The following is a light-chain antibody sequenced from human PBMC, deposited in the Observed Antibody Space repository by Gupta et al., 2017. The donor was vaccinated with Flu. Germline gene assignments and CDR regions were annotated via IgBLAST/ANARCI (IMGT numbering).Light chain of an antibody. J-gene: IGLJ1*01. CDR2: DVI. CDR3: CAGAGGFYV. Sequence: QSFTISCTGTSSDVGGYNSVSWYQQHPGKAPKLMIYDVIKRPAGVPDRFSGSKSGNTASLTISGLQAEDEADYYCCAGAGGFYVFGTETKVTVL. V-gene: IGLV2-11*01. CDR1: SSDVGGYNS.